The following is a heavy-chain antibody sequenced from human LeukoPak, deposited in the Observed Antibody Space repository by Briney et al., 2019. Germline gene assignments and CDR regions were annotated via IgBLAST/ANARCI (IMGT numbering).Heavy chain of an antibody. CDR3: AKIWSSGSYGY. V-gene: IGHV3-23*01. CDR1: GFTFSSYA. Sequence: PGGSLRLSCAASGFTFSSYAMSWVRQAPGQGVEGVSAISGSGGSTYYADSVKGRFTISRDNSKNTLYLQMNSLRAENTAVYYCAKIWSSGSYGYWGQGTLVTVSS. D-gene: IGHD1-26*01. J-gene: IGHJ4*02. CDR2: ISGSGGST.